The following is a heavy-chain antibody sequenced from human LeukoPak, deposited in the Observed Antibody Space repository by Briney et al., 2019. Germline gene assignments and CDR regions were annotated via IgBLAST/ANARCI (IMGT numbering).Heavy chain of an antibody. CDR1: GGSISSGGYY. V-gene: IGHV4-61*02. CDR2: IYTNGNT. J-gene: IGHJ4*02. CDR3: ARAVAGLFDY. D-gene: IGHD6-19*01. Sequence: PSETLSLTCTVSGGSISSGGYYWSWIRQPAGKGLEWIGRIYTNGNTNYNPSLKSRVTISVDTSKNQFSLQLNSVTPEDTAVYYCARAVAGLFDYWGQGTLVTVSS.